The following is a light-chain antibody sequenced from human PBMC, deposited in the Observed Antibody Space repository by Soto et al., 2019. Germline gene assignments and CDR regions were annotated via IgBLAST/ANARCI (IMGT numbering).Light chain of an antibody. V-gene: IGLV2-14*01. Sequence: QSALTQPASVSGSPGQSITISCTGTSSDVGAYNYVSWYQQHPGKAPKLMIYDVSSRPSGVSNRFSGSKSGNTASLTISGLQAEDEADYYCSSYTSSSTLVIFGGGTKVTVL. J-gene: IGLJ2*01. CDR2: DVS. CDR3: SSYTSSSTLVI. CDR1: SSDVGAYNY.